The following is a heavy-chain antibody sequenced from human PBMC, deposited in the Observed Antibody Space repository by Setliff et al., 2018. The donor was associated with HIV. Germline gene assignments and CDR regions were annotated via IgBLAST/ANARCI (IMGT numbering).Heavy chain of an antibody. Sequence: PSETLSLTCTVSGVSIRNSAWWSWVRQSPGKRPEWIGEIDQSGTTNYNPSLKSRVTVSADASRNLFSLEMKSVTAADAAVYYCVKRRNFDWLMKSGPFDDWGQGLLVTVSS. CDR2: IDQSGTT. D-gene: IGHD3-9*01. J-gene: IGHJ4*02. V-gene: IGHV4-4*02. CDR3: VKRRNFDWLMKSGPFDD. CDR1: GVSIRNSAW.